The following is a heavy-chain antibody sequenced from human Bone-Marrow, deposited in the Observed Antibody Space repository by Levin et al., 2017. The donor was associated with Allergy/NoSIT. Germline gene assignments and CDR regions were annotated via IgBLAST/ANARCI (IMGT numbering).Heavy chain of an antibody. J-gene: IGHJ5*02. Sequence: GGSLRLSCAASGFTVSSNYMSWVRQAPGKGLEWVSVIYSGGSTYYADSVKGRFTISRDNSKNTLYLQMNSLRAEDTAVYYCARIRILRSKDIVVVPAEVDPWGQGTLVTVSS. CDR2: IYSGGST. CDR3: ARIRILRSKDIVVVPAEVDP. CDR1: GFTVSSNY. V-gene: IGHV3-53*01. D-gene: IGHD2-2*01.